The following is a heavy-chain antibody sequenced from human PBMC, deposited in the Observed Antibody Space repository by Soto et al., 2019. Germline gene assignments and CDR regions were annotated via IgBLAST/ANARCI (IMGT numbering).Heavy chain of an antibody. CDR1: GFTFSSYA. V-gene: IGHV3-23*01. J-gene: IGHJ4*02. D-gene: IGHD3-10*01. CDR3: AFNSGSGSYYFDY. Sequence: EVQLLESGGGLVQPGGSLRLSCAASGFTFSSYAMWWVRQAPGKGLECVSAISGGGETTYYADSVKGRFTISRDNSKNTLYRKMTSLSAEDAAVYYCAFNSGSGSYYFDYWGQGTLVTVSS. CDR2: ISGGGETT.